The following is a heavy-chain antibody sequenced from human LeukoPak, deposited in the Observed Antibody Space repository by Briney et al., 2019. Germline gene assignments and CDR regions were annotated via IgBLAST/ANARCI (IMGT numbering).Heavy chain of an antibody. V-gene: IGHV4-4*07. CDR3: ARENGLYSNYDC. D-gene: IGHD6-13*01. CDR1: GGSISSYY. Sequence: PSETLSLTCTVSGGSISSYYWNWMRQPAGKGLEWIGRIYTSGSTNYNPSLKSRLTMSVDTSKNQFSLKLTSVTAADTAVYYCARENGLYSNYDCWGQGTLVTVSS. J-gene: IGHJ4*02. CDR2: IYTSGST.